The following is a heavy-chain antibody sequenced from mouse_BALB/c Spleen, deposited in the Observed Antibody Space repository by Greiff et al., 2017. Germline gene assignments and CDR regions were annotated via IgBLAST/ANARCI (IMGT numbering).Heavy chain of an antibody. CDR2: INPSTGYT. V-gene: IGHV1-7*01. J-gene: IGHJ3*01. Sequence: VQLQQSGAELAKPGASVKMSCKASGYTFTSYWMHWVKQRPGQGLEWIGYINPSTGYTEYNQKFKDKATLTADKSSSTAYIQLSSLTSEDSAVYYFSRRSNLSAWFAYWGPGTLVTVSA. CDR3: SRRSNLSAWFAY. CDR1: GYTFTSYW. D-gene: IGHD2-5*01.